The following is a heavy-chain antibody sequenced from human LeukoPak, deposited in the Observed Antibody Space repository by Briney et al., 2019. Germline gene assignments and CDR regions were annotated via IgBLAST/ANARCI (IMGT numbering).Heavy chain of an antibody. CDR3: ARGRRGRVQWKAYYYYGMDV. CDR1: GGSFSGYY. V-gene: IGHV4-34*01. Sequence: MSSETLSLTCAVYGGSFSGYYWSWIRQPPGKGLEWIGEINHSGSTNYSPSLKSRVTISVDTSKNQFSLKLSSVTSADVAVYYCARGRRGRVQWKAYYYYGMDVWGQGTTVTVSS. J-gene: IGHJ6*02. CDR2: INHSGST. D-gene: IGHD6-19*01.